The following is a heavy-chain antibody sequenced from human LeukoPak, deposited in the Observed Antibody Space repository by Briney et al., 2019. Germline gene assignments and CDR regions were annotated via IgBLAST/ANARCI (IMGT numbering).Heavy chain of an antibody. CDR2: ISGSGAST. CDR3: AKDKSSNWYGSRTFDI. CDR1: GFTFSSYG. V-gene: IGHV3-23*01. D-gene: IGHD6-13*01. J-gene: IGHJ3*02. Sequence: GGSLRLSCAASGFTFSSYGMSWVRQAPGKGLEWVSSISGSGASTDYADSVKGRFTISRDNSQNTLYLQMNSLRAEDTAVYYCAKDKSSNWYGSRTFDIWGQGTMVTVSS.